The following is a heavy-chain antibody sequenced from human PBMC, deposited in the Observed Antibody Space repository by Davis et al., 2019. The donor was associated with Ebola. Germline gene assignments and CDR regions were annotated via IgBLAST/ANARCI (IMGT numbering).Heavy chain of an antibody. CDR1: GFTFNKYE. CDR2: ISDSGSTT. D-gene: IGHD3-10*01. CDR3: ARSGENGGNDS. Sequence: GGSLRLSCAASGFTFNKYEMNWVRQAPGKGLEWISYISDSGSTTYYTDSVKGRFTISRDNAKSTLYLEMNSLRVEDSALYYCARSGENGGNDSWGQGTLVTVSS. J-gene: IGHJ4*02. V-gene: IGHV3-48*03.